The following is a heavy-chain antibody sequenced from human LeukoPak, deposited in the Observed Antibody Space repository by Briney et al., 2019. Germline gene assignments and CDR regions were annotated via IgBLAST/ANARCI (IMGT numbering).Heavy chain of an antibody. CDR1: GGSFSRYY. J-gene: IGHJ4*03. Sequence: PSETLSLTCAVYGGSFSRYYWSWIRQSPGKGLEWIAEVDHRGDTNYNPSVKSRVTISVDTSKNQFSLKVRSLSAADTAVYYCARGATISETGYFDFWGQGTLVTVSS. V-gene: IGHV4-34*01. CDR2: VDHRGDT. CDR3: ARGATISETGYFDF. D-gene: IGHD5-24*01.